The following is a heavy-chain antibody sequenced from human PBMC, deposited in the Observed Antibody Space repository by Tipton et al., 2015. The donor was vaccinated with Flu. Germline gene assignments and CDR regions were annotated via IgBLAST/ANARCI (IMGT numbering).Heavy chain of an antibody. J-gene: IGHJ4*02. Sequence: SLRLSCAASGFTFSSYWMSWVRQAPGKGLEWVANIKQDGSEKFYADSVKGRFTVSRDNAKNSLYLQMNSLRVEDTAVYYCARPRSDYWGQGTLVSVSS. CDR1: GFTFSSYW. CDR3: ARPRSDY. V-gene: IGHV3-7*01. CDR2: IKQDGSEK.